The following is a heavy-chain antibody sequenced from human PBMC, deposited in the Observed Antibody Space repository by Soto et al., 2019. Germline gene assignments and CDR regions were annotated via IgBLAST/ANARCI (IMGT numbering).Heavy chain of an antibody. CDR2: IRFDGSNE. J-gene: IGHJ4*02. Sequence: QEQLVESGGGVVQPGTSLRLSCAVPGGIFHGYGMHWVRQAPGKGLEWVAIIRFDGSNEEYADSVKGRFTISRDNSQNTLYLQMNTVGAEDTGVYYCARDGIGGTVFRGYLDYWGRGTVVTVSS. CDR3: ARDGIGGTVFRGYLDY. D-gene: IGHD1-7*01. V-gene: IGHV3-33*01. CDR1: GGIFHGYG.